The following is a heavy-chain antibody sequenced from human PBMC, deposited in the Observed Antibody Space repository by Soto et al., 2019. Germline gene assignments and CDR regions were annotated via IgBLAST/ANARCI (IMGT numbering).Heavy chain of an antibody. CDR1: NGSISGFY. Sequence: PLEAQSLTCIASNGSISGFYWTWIRHPPGKILEWIGYIHYSGRTDYNPSLTSRATMSVDTSKNQFSLNLKSITAADTAVYYCVRVGVGIGNHFDSWGWGTLVTVSS. D-gene: IGHD1-26*01. CDR3: VRVGVGIGNHFDS. CDR2: IHYSGRT. J-gene: IGHJ4*02. V-gene: IGHV4-59*12.